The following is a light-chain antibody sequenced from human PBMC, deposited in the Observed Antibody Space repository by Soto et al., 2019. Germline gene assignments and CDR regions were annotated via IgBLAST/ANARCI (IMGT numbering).Light chain of an antibody. CDR3: QQRSNWPWT. J-gene: IGKJ1*01. CDR2: GAS. Sequence: EVVLTQSPCTLSLSPGERATLSCRASQSVSSSQLTWFQQKPGQAPRLLIYGASSRATGIPARFSGSGSGTDFTLTISSLEPEDFAVYYCQQRSNWPWTFGQGTKVDIK. CDR1: QSVSSSQ. V-gene: IGKV3D-20*02.